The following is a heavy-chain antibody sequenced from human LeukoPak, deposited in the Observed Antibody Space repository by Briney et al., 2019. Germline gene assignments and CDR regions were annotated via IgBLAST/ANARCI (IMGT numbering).Heavy chain of an antibody. V-gene: IGHV3-48*01. Sequence: GGSLRLSCAASGFIISGDSMNWVRQAPGKGLEWIAYISRDSGIKYYADSVRGRFTISRDNAKNSLYLQMHSLRAEDTAVYYCASSVVVDVRGAYDYWGQGTLVTVSS. CDR1: GFIISGDS. CDR3: ASSVVVDVRGAYDY. CDR2: ISRDSGIK. J-gene: IGHJ4*02. D-gene: IGHD2-15*01.